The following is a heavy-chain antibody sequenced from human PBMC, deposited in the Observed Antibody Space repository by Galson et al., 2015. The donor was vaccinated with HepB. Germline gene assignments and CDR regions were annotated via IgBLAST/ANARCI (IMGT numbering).Heavy chain of an antibody. CDR3: ARGTDRPLVHDSRSGYYLGEPFFDY. Sequence: SLRLSCADSGFTFSDYYMSWIRQAPGKGLEWVSYISGVGYSIYYADSVRGRFTISRDNAKNSLYLQMSSLGDDDTAVYYCARGTDRPLVHDSRSGYYLGEPFFDYWGRGTLVAVSS. CDR2: ISGVGYSI. V-gene: IGHV3-11*01. J-gene: IGHJ4*02. CDR1: GFTFSDYY. D-gene: IGHD3-3*01.